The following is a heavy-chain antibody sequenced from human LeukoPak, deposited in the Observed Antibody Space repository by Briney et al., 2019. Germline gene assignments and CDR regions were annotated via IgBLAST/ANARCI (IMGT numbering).Heavy chain of an antibody. V-gene: IGHV3-23*01. J-gene: IGHJ4*02. CDR3: AKDFESPRLFGVVIIFSGQNYFDY. D-gene: IGHD3-3*01. CDR1: GFTFSSYA. Sequence: HPGGSLRLSCAASGFTFSSYARSWVRQAPGKGLEWVSAISGSGGSTYYADSVKGRFTISGDNSKNTLYLQMTSLRAEDTAVYYCAKDFESPRLFGVVIIFSGQNYFDYWGQGPLVTVSS. CDR2: ISGSGGST.